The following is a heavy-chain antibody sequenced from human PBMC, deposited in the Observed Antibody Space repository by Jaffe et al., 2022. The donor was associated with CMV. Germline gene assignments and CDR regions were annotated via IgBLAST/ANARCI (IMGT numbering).Heavy chain of an antibody. CDR3: VRPPGYSYGYFDY. Sequence: EVQLVESGGGLVQPGGSLRLSCSASGFTFSSYAMHWVRQAPGKGLEYVSAISSNGGSTYYADSVKGRFTISRDNSKNTLYLQMSSLRAEDTAVYYCVRPPGYSYGYFDYWGQGTLVTVSS. V-gene: IGHV3-64D*06. CDR1: GFTFSSYA. D-gene: IGHD5-18*01. CDR2: ISSNGGST. J-gene: IGHJ4*02.